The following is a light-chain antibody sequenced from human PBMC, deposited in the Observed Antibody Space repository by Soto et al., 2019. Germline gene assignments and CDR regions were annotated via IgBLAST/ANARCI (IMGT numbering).Light chain of an antibody. V-gene: IGKV3-20*01. CDR3: QQYGSPPQT. J-gene: IGKJ1*01. Sequence: EIVLTQSPGTLSLSPGERATLSCRASQSVSSSYLAWYQQKPGQAPRLLMYGASSRATGIPDRFSGSGSGTDFTLTISRLEPEDFAVYYCQQYGSPPQTFGQGTKV. CDR2: GAS. CDR1: QSVSSSY.